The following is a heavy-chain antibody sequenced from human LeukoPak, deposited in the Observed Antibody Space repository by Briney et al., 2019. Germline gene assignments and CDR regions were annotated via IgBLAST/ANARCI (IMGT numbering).Heavy chain of an antibody. CDR3: AKDVGKWESLHFFDY. D-gene: IGHD1-26*01. V-gene: IGHV3-23*01. Sequence: GGSLRLSCAASGFTFSTNAMSWVRQAPGRGLEWISGISGSGASTYYADSVTGRFTISRDNSRNTLYLQMNSLRGDDTAVYYCAKDVGKWESLHFFDYWGQGTLVTVSS. CDR2: ISGSGAST. CDR1: GFTFSTNA. J-gene: IGHJ4*02.